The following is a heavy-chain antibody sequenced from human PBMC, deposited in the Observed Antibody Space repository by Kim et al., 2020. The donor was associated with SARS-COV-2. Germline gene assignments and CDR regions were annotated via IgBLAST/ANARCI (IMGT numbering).Heavy chain of an antibody. CDR3: ARDSMGHYCDSSGPRVDH. CDR1: GYIFASYG. CDR2: IGAYNGNT. J-gene: IGHJ4*02. V-gene: IGHV1-18*01. D-gene: IGHD3-22*01. Sequence: ASVKVSCKASGYIFASYGISWVRQAHGQGLEWMGWIGAYNGNTNYAQNLQGRVTMTTDTSTSTAYMEMRSLRSDDTAVYYCARDSMGHYCDSSGPRVDHWGQGTLVTVSS.